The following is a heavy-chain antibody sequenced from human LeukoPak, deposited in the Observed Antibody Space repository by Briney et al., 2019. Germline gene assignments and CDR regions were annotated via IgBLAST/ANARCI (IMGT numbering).Heavy chain of an antibody. CDR3: ARDRGDGYKGDTFDI. D-gene: IGHD5-24*01. CDR1: GYTFTSYY. V-gene: IGHV1-46*01. J-gene: IGHJ3*02. CDR2: INPSGGST. Sequence: ASVNVSCKASGYTFTSYYMHWVRQAPGQGLGWMGIINPSGGSTSYAQKFQGRVTMTRDTSTSTVYMELSSLRSEDTAVYYCARDRGDGYKGDTFDIWGQGTMVTVSS.